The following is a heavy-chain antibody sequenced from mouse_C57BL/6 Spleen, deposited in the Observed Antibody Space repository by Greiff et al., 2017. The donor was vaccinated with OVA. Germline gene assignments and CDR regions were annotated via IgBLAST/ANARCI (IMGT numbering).Heavy chain of an antibody. CDR1: GYTFTSYW. CDR2: IHPNSGST. D-gene: IGHD2-3*01. J-gene: IGHJ4*01. V-gene: IGHV1-64*01. CDR3: ARRDDGYWDYAMDY. Sequence: QVQLQQPGAELVKPGASVKLSCKASGYTFTSYWMHWVKQRPGQGLEWIGMIHPNSGSTNYNEKFKSKATLTVDKSSSTAYMQLSSLTSEDSAVYYCARRDDGYWDYAMDYWGQGTSVTVSS.